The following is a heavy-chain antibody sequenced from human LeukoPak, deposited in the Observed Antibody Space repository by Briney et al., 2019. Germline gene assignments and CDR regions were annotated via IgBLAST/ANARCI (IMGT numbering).Heavy chain of an antibody. D-gene: IGHD3-10*01. J-gene: IGHJ5*02. CDR2: IYHSGST. CDR1: GGSISSGGYS. V-gene: IGHV4-30-2*01. CDR3: ARGLWFGESNWFDP. Sequence: PSQTLSLTCAVSGGSISSGGYSWSWVRQPPGKGLEWIGYIYHSGSTYYNPSLKSRVTISVDRSKNQFSLKLSSVTAADTAVYYCARGLWFGESNWFDPWGQGTLVTVSS.